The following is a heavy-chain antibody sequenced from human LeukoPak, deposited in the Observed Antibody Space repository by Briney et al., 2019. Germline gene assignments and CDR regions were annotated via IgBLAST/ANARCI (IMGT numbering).Heavy chain of an antibody. CDR1: GFTFDDYG. V-gene: IGHV3-9*03. CDR3: AKAVAPYYYMDV. Sequence: GGSLRLSCAASGFTFDDYGMSWVRQAPGKGLEWVSGVSWNSGSIGYADSVKGRFTISRDNAKNSLYLQMNSLRAEDMALYYCAKAVAPYYYMDVWGKGTTVTVSS. J-gene: IGHJ6*03. CDR2: VSWNSGSI. D-gene: IGHD6-19*01.